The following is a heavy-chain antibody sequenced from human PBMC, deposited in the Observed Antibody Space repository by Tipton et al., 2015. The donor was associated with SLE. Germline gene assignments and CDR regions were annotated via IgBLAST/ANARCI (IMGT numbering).Heavy chain of an antibody. Sequence: SLRLSCAASGFTFSSYTINWVRQAPGKGLEWVANIKPDGSEKYYVDSVKGRFTISRDNAKNSLFLQMNSLRAEDTALYYCAREPGLRPFDYWGQGTLVTVSS. CDR1: GFTFSSYT. D-gene: IGHD3-16*01. CDR2: IKPDGSEK. CDR3: AREPGLRPFDY. V-gene: IGHV3-7*03. J-gene: IGHJ4*02.